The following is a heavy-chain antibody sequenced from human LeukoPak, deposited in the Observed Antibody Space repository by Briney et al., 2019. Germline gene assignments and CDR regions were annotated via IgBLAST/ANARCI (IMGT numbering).Heavy chain of an antibody. V-gene: IGHV3-7*01. CDR1: GFTFSSYW. J-gene: IGHJ4*02. D-gene: IGHD1-7*01. CDR2: IKQDGREK. CDR3: ARDNWNYYGRTLDY. Sequence: PGGSLRLSCAASGFTFSSYWMSWVRQAPGKGLEWVANIKQDGREKYYVDSVKGRFTISRDNAKNSLYLQMNSLRAEDTAVYYCARDNWNYYGRTLDYSGQGTLVSVSS.